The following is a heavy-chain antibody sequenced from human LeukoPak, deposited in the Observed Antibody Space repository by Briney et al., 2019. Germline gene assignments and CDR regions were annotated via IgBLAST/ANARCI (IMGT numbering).Heavy chain of an antibody. CDR1: GFTFSSYG. Sequence: PGGSLRLSCAASGFTFSSYGMHWVRQAPGKGLEWVAFIRYDGSNKYYADSVKGRFTISRDNSRNTLYLQMDSLRAEDTAVYYCAKVTSSTTSDIDYWGQGTLVTVSS. J-gene: IGHJ4*02. D-gene: IGHD4-17*01. CDR3: AKVTSSTTSDIDY. V-gene: IGHV3-30*02. CDR2: IRYDGSNK.